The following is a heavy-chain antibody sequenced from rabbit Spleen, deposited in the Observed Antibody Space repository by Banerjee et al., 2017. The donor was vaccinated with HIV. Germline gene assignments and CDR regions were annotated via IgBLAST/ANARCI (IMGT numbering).Heavy chain of an antibody. D-gene: IGHD8-1*01. CDR1: GVSFSGNSY. Sequence: QSLEESGGDLVKPGASLTLTCIASGVSFSGNSYMCWVRQAPGKGLEWIACIYTGSSGFTYFASWAKGRFTISKTSSTTVTLQMTSLTVADTATYFCARDAGTSFSTYGMDLWGPGTLVTVS. CDR3: ARDAGTSFSTYGMDL. V-gene: IGHV1S40*01. J-gene: IGHJ6*01. CDR2: IYTGSSGFT.